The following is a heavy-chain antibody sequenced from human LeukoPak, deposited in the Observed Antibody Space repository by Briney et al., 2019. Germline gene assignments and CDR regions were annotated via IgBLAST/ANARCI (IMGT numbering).Heavy chain of an antibody. J-gene: IGHJ6*02. CDR2: IYYSGST. Sequence: SETLSLTCTVSGGSISSYYWSWIRQPPGKGLEWIGYIYYSGSTNYNPSLKSRVTISVDTSKNQFSLKPSSVTAADTAVYYCARLSGVDTAMVTLGNYYGMDVWGQGTTVTVSS. CDR1: GGSISSYY. V-gene: IGHV4-59*08. D-gene: IGHD5-18*01. CDR3: ARLSGVDTAMVTLGNYYGMDV.